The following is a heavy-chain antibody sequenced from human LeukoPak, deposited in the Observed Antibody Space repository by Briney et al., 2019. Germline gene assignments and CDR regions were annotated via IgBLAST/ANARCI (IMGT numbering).Heavy chain of an antibody. J-gene: IGHJ4*02. CDR1: GFSIRGYW. D-gene: IGHD5-12*01. CDR2: IKSDGSWT. Sequence: PGGSLRLSCAASGFSIRGYWMHLVRQAPGKGLMWVSRIKSDGSWTNYADSVRGRYTISRDNAKNTLFLQMVGLRAEDTAIYYCVRDGDAYDFDLWGQGILVTVSS. CDR3: VRDGDAYDFDL. V-gene: IGHV3-74*01.